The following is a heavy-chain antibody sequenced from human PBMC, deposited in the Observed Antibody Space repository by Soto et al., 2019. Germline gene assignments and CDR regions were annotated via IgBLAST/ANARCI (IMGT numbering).Heavy chain of an antibody. CDR1: GYTFTSYY. Sequence: QVQLVQSGAEVKKPGASVKASGKASGYTFTSYYMHWVRQAPGQGLEWMGIINPSGGSTSYAQELQGRVTMTRDTSTSTVYMELRSLRSEDTAVYYCSMSFPISDNGPVVIDVWDQGTTVTVSS. V-gene: IGHV1-46*01. J-gene: IGHJ6*02. CDR3: SMSFPISDNGPVVIDV. D-gene: IGHD4-17*01. CDR2: INPSGGST.